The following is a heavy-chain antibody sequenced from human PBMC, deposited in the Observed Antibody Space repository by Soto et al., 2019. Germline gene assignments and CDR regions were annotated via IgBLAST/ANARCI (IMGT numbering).Heavy chain of an antibody. CDR2: ISYDGSNK. CDR1: GFTFSSYG. Sequence: GESLKISCAASGFTFSSYGMHWVRQAPGKGLEWVAVISYDGSNKYYADSVKGRFTISRDNSKNTLYLQMNSLRAEDTAVYYCAKVDGPYCSGGSCYPFDYWGQGTLVTVSS. D-gene: IGHD2-15*01. CDR3: AKVDGPYCSGGSCYPFDY. J-gene: IGHJ4*02. V-gene: IGHV3-30*18.